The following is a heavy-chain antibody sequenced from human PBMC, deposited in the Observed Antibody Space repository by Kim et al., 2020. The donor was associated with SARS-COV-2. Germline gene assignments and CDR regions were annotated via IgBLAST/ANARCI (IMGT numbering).Heavy chain of an antibody. CDR3: ANSRPNCSGGSCYFVSLDY. V-gene: IGHV3-33*06. D-gene: IGHD2-15*01. J-gene: IGHJ4*02. Sequence: GPFPISRDNSKNTLYLQMNSLRAEDTAVYYCANSRPNCSGGSCYFVSLDYWGQGTLVTVSS.